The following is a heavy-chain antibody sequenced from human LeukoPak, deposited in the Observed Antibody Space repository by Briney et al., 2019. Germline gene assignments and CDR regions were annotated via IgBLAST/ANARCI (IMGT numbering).Heavy chain of an antibody. V-gene: IGHV4-38-2*02. D-gene: IGHD5-24*01. CDR3: ARDVRVVRDGFRPLSWFDP. J-gene: IGHJ5*02. CDR2: IYHSGST. CDR1: GYSISSGYY. Sequence: SETLSLTCTVSGYSISSGYYWGWIRQPPGKGLEWIGSIYHSGSTYYNPSLKSRVTISVDTSKNQFSLKLSSVTAADTAVYYCARDVRVVRDGFRPLSWFDPWGQGTLVTVSS.